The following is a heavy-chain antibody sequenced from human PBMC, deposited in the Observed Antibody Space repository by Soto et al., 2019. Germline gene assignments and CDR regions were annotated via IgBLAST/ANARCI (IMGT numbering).Heavy chain of an antibody. CDR2: INPSGGST. V-gene: IGHV1-46*01. J-gene: IGHJ4*02. D-gene: IGHD3-10*01. CDR1: GYTFTSYY. CDR3: ARGGSGSYSLGSTTKSFDS. Sequence: GASVKVSCKASGYTFTSYYMHWVRQAPGQGLEWMGIINPSGGSTSYAQKFQGRVTMTRDTSTSTAYMELRSLRSDDTAVYYCARGGSGSYSLGSTTKSFDSWGQGTPVTVSS.